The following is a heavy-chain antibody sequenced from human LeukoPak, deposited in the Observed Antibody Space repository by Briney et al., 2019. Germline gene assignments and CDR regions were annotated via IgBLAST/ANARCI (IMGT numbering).Heavy chain of an antibody. CDR3: AKSIRQKDTAMVFEV. CDR1: GFTFSSYA. D-gene: IGHD5-18*01. Sequence: GGSLRLSCAASGFTFSSYAMSWVRQAPGKGLEWVSAISGSGGSTYYADPVKGRFTLSRDNSKSTLYLQMNSLRAEDTAVYYCAKSIRQKDTAMVFEVWGQGTLVTVSS. J-gene: IGHJ4*02. V-gene: IGHV3-23*01. CDR2: ISGSGGST.